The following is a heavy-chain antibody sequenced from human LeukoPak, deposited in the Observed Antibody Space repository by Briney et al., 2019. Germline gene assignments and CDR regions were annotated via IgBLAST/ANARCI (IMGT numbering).Heavy chain of an antibody. CDR3: ARRARIVGAIKADYYFDY. CDR1: GFTFSNYR. CDR2: ISPDEINT. Sequence: GGSLRLSCAAPGFTFSNYRMHWVRQGPGKGLVWVSRISPDEINTNYADSVKGRFTISRDNAKNTLYLQMNSLRAEDTAVYYCARRARIVGAIKADYYFDYWGQGTLVTVSS. V-gene: IGHV3-74*01. D-gene: IGHD1-26*01. J-gene: IGHJ4*02.